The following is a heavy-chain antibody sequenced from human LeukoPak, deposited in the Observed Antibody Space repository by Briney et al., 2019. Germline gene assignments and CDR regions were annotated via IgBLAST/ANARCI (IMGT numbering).Heavy chain of an antibody. CDR2: IKQDGSEK. Sequence: GSLRLSCAASGFTFSSYSMNWVRQAPGKGLEWVANIKQDGSEKYYVDSVKGRFTISRDNAKNSLYLQMNSLRAEDTAVYYCARGASNAFDIWGQGTMVTVSS. CDR1: GFTFSSYS. J-gene: IGHJ3*02. V-gene: IGHV3-7*04. CDR3: ARGASNAFDI.